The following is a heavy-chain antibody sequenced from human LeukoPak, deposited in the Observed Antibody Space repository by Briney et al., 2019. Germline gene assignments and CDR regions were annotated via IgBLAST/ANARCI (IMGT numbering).Heavy chain of an antibody. CDR1: GYSLTGYY. CDR3: ARAPGAHGYFDY. D-gene: IGHD7-27*01. J-gene: IGHJ4*02. V-gene: IGHV1-2*02. CDR2: TNPYTCGT. Sequence: ASVKASCKASGYSLTGYYLHWVRHAPEEGLECMVCTNPYTCGTYYALQLQVRVTLPRHTSISTAYMEPSRLRSDDTAVYHCARAPGAHGYFDYWGQRTLVTVSS.